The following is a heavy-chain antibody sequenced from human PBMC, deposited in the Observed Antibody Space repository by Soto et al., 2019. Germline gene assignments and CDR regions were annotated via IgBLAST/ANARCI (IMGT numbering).Heavy chain of an antibody. CDR1: GFTFSSYG. V-gene: IGHV3-33*01. Sequence: GGSLRLSCAASGFTFSSYGMHWVLQAPGKGLEWVAVIWYDGSNKYYADSVKGRFTISRDNSKNTLYLQMNSLRAEDTAVYYCARARPWSGYSRHYYYYMDVWGKGTTVTVSS. J-gene: IGHJ6*03. CDR2: IWYDGSNK. CDR3: ARARPWSGYSRHYYYYMDV. D-gene: IGHD3-3*01.